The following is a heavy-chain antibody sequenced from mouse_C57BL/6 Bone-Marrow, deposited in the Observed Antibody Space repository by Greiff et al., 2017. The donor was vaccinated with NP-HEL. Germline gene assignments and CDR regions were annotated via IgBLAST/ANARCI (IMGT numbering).Heavy chain of an antibody. CDR1: GYAFSSSW. V-gene: IGHV1-82*01. CDR3: ARLLRLRFAY. Sequence: QVQLQQSGPELVKPGASVKISCKASGYAFSSSWMNWVKQRPGKGLEWLGRIYPGDGDTNYNGKFKGKATLTADKSSSTAYMQLSSLTSEDSAVYFCARLLRLRFAYWGQGTLVTVSA. D-gene: IGHD3-2*02. J-gene: IGHJ3*01. CDR2: IYPGDGDT.